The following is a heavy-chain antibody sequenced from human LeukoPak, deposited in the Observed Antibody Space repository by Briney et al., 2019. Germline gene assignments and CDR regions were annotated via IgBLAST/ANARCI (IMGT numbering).Heavy chain of an antibody. D-gene: IGHD3-10*01. J-gene: IGHJ5*02. V-gene: IGHV4-59*01. CDR1: GDSISSYY. CDR3: ARVGAYNWFDP. Sequence: SETLSLTCTVSGDSISSYYWSWIRQPPGKGLEWIGYIYYIGSTNYNPSLKSRVTISVDTSKNQFSLKLSSVTAADTAVYYCARVGAYNWFDPWGQGTLVTVSS. CDR2: IYYIGST.